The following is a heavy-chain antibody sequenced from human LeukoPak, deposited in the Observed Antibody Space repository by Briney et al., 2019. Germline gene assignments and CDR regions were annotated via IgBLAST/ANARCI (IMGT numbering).Heavy chain of an antibody. J-gene: IGHJ4*02. CDR1: GGSFSGYH. CDR2: IDPNGGT. Sequence: SETLSLTCAVYGGSFSGYHWTWIRQPPGKGLEWIGEIDPNGGTNYKPSLKNRVTMSLDTSKKQFSLKLSSVTAADTAVYYCGRGQEVRWPPPIYWGQGTLVTVSS. CDR3: GRGQEVRWPPPIY. V-gene: IGHV4-34*01. D-gene: IGHD4-23*01.